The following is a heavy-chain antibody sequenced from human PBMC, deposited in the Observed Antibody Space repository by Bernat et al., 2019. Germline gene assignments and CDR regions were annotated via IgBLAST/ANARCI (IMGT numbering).Heavy chain of an antibody. CDR3: ARDLAVTAFWEFDF. V-gene: IGHV1-2*06. Sequence: QVQLVQSGAEVKKPGASVIVSCKASGYTFTDSFIQWVRQAPGQGLEWMGRINSKSGGTNYGMKFQGRVTMTRDTSISTAYMELSSLRSDDTAVYYCARDLAVTAFWEFDFWGQGTEVTVSS. CDR1: GYTFTDSF. D-gene: IGHD2-21*02. CDR2: INSKSGGT. J-gene: IGHJ4*02.